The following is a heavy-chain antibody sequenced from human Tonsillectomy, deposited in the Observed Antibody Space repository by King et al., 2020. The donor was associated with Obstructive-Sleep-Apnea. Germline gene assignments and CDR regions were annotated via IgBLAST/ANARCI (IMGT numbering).Heavy chain of an antibody. J-gene: IGHJ4*02. CDR3: AAQLLLDH. V-gene: IGHV3-48*04. CDR1: GFPFSTYS. CDR2: ISCISSII. Sequence: VQLVESGGGLVNPGGSLRLSCAASGFPFSTYSMNWVRQAPGKGLEWVSYISCISSIIYYADSVKGRFTISRDNAKKSLYLQMNSLRAEDTAVYYCAAQLLLDHWGQGTLVTVSS. D-gene: IGHD2-2*01.